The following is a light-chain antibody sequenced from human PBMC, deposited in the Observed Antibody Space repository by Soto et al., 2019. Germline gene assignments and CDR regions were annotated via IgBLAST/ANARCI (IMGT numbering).Light chain of an antibody. V-gene: IGKV3-15*01. Sequence: EIVMTQSPATLSVSPGERATLSCRASQSVSSDLAWYHQKPGQAPRLLIYGASTRATGIPARFSGSGSGTEFTLTISSVHAEDVAVYYCQQYYDSPITFGQGTRLEIK. J-gene: IGKJ5*01. CDR2: GAS. CDR1: QSVSSD. CDR3: QQYYDSPIT.